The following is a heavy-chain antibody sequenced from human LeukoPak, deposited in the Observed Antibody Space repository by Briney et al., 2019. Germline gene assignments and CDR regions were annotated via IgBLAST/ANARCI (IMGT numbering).Heavy chain of an antibody. D-gene: IGHD6-13*01. CDR2: INWNGGST. CDR1: GFTFDDYG. J-gene: IGHJ4*02. Sequence: GGSLRLSCAASGFTFDDYGMSWVRQAPGKGLEWVSGINWNGGSTGYADSVKGRFTISRDNAKNSLYLQMNSLRAEDTALYYCARKIAAAGEDYFDYWGQGALVTVSS. V-gene: IGHV3-20*04. CDR3: ARKIAAAGEDYFDY.